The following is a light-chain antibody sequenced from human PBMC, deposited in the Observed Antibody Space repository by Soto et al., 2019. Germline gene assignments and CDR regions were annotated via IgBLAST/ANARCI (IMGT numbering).Light chain of an antibody. Sequence: EIVLTQSPGTLSLSPGEGATLSCRASEGLTNSYLAWYQQKPGQAPSLLIYGASSRATGIPDRFSGSGSGTEFTLTVDRLEPEDFAVYYCHQYCSSPQTFGRGTKVDIK. CDR2: GAS. CDR3: HQYCSSPQT. J-gene: IGKJ1*01. V-gene: IGKV3-20*01. CDR1: EGLTNSY.